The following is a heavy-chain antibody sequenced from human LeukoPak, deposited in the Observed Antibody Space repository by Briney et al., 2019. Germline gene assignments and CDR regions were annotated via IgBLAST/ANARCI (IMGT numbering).Heavy chain of an antibody. D-gene: IGHD3-10*01. CDR2: ISYDGSNK. V-gene: IGHV3-30*04. CDR3: AGGLGLWFGELLGAY. J-gene: IGHJ4*02. CDR1: GFTFSSYA. Sequence: GGSLRLSCAASGFTFSSYAMHWVRQAPGKGLEWVAVISYDGSNKYYADSVKGRFTISRDNAKNSLYLQMNSLRAEDTAVYYCAGGLGLWFGELLGAYWGQGTLVTVSS.